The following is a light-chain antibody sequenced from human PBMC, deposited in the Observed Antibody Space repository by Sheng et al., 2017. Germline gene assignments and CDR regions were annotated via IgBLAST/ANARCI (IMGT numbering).Light chain of an antibody. CDR2: GAS. Sequence: IQLTQSPSSLSASVGDRVTITCRASQGISSALAWYQHKAGKAPALLIYGASILQSGVPPRFSGSGSGTEFTLTITSLRPEDFATYYCQQTSSAPGFSFGPGTKVDFK. J-gene: IGKJ3*01. CDR3: QQTSSAPGFS. CDR1: QGISSA. V-gene: IGKV1-39*01.